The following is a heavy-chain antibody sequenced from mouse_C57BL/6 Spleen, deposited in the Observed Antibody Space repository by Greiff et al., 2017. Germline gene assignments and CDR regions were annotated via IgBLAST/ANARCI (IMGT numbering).Heavy chain of an antibody. CDR1: GFSLTSYG. CDR2: IWSGGST. J-gene: IGHJ4*01. V-gene: IGHV2-2*01. Sequence: VKLQESGPGLVQPSQSLSITCTVSGFSLTSYGVHWVRQSPGKGLEWLGVIWSGGSTDYNAAFISRLSISKDNSKSQVFFKMNSLQADDTAIYYCASYDYDGGYAMDYWGQGTSVTVSS. D-gene: IGHD2-4*01. CDR3: ASYDYDGGYAMDY.